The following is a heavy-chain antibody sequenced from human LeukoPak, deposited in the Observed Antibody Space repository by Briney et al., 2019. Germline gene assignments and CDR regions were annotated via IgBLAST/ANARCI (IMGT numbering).Heavy chain of an antibody. CDR2: FNPSGAGT. D-gene: IGHD3-22*01. CDR1: GYTFTSYY. J-gene: IGHJ4*02. CDR3: SRGDSTGFVDF. V-gene: IGHV1-46*01. Sequence: ASVKASCKASGYTFTSYYIYWVRQAPGQGFQWMGIFNPSGAGTRYAQEFQGRVTMTKDMSTTTVYMELSSLRSDDTAIYYCSRGDSTGFVDFWGQGTLVTVSS.